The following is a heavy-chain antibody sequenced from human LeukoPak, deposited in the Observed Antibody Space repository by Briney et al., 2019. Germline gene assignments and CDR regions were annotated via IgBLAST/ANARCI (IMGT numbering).Heavy chain of an antibody. V-gene: IGHV1-24*01. Sequence: GASVKVSCKVSGYTRTELAIHCVRQAPGKGLEWMGGFDPEDGEAIYAQKFQGRVTMTEAISTHTAYMELSSLRSEDTALYYCATDISHDDGEYARGWFDSWGQGALVTVSS. CDR1: GYTRTELA. D-gene: IGHD4-17*01. CDR3: ATDISHDDGEYARGWFDS. J-gene: IGHJ5*01. CDR2: FDPEDGEA.